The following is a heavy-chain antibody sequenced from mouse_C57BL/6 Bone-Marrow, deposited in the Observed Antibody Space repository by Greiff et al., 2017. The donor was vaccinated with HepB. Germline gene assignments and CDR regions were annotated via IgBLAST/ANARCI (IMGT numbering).Heavy chain of an antibody. D-gene: IGHD2-10*02. CDR1: GYTFTSYG. V-gene: IGHV1-81*01. J-gene: IGHJ2*01. CDR3: ARPYGFLYYFDY. Sequence: QVQLKQSGAELARPGASVKLSCKASGYTFTSYGISWVKQRTGQGLEWIGEIYPRSGNTYYNEKFKGKATLTADKSSSTAYMELRSLTSEDSAVYFCARPYGFLYYFDYWGQGTTLTVSS. CDR2: IYPRSGNT.